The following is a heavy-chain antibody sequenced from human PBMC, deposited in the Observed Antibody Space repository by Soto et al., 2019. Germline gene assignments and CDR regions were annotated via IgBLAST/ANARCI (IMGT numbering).Heavy chain of an antibody. D-gene: IGHD1-1*01. CDR3: ARDNLEISSDAFDI. V-gene: IGHV1-18*04. Sequence: AASVKVSCKASGYTFTSYGISWVRQAPGQGLEWMGWISAYNGNTNYAQKLQGRVTMTTDTSTSTAYMELRGLRSDDTAVYYCARDNLEISSDAFDIWGQGTMVTVSS. CDR2: ISAYNGNT. J-gene: IGHJ3*02. CDR1: GYTFTSYG.